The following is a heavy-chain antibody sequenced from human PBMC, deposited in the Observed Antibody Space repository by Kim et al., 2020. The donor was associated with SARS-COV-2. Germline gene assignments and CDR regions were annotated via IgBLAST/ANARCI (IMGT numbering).Heavy chain of an antibody. CDR3: ARDLRYYYYYGMDV. CDR1: GGTFSSYA. CDR2: IIPIFGTA. V-gene: IGHV1-69*13. J-gene: IGHJ6*02. Sequence: SVKVSCKASGGTFSSYAISWVRQAPGQGLEWMGGIIPIFGTANYAQKFQGRVTITADESTSTAYMELSSLRSEDTSVYYCARDLRYYYYYGMDVWGQGTTVTVSS.